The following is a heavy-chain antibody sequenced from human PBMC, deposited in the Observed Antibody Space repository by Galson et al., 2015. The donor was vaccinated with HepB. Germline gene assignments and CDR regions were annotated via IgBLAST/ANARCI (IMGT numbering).Heavy chain of an antibody. D-gene: IGHD3-10*01. J-gene: IGHJ4*02. CDR3: ARVGSSYTYGSGSYD. Sequence: QSGAEVKKPGASVMVSCKASGYTFTNYGINWVRQAPGQGLEWMGWISAYNGNTDYAQKFQGRVTMTSDTSTSTAYMELRSLRSDDTAVYYCARVGSSYTYGSGSYDWGQGTLVTVSS. CDR1: GYTFTNYG. V-gene: IGHV1-18*01. CDR2: ISAYNGNT.